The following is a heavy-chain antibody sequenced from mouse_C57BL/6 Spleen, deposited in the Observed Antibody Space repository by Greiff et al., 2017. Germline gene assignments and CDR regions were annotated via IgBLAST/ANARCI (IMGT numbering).Heavy chain of an antibody. CDR2: IYPGDGDT. J-gene: IGHJ3*01. Sequence: QVQLQQSGPELVKPGASVKISCKASGYAFSSSWMNWVKQRPGPGLEWIGRIYPGDGDTNYNGKLKGQATLTADNSSRTAYLPLRSLTTEDSADYVCARWRSNSWFEYWGQGTLVTVSA. D-gene: IGHD2-5*01. V-gene: IGHV1-82*01. CDR1: GYAFSSSW. CDR3: ARWRSNSWFEY.